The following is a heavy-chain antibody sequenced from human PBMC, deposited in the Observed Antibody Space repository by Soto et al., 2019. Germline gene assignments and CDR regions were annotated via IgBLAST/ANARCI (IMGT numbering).Heavy chain of an antibody. CDR1: GFTFSSYA. CDR3: AKDRLYSSSSGSDAFDI. D-gene: IGHD6-6*01. V-gene: IGHV3-23*01. CDR2: ISGSGGST. J-gene: IGHJ3*02. Sequence: EVQLLESGGGLVQPGGSLRLSCAASGFTFSSYAMSWVRQAPGKGLEWVSAISGSGGSTYYADSVKGRFTISRDNSKNTLYLQMNSLRAEDTAVYYCAKDRLYSSSSGSDAFDIWGQGTMVTVSS.